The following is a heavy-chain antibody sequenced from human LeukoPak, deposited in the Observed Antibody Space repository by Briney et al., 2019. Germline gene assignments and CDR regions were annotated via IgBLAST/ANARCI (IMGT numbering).Heavy chain of an antibody. CDR3: AKEYTPSSPLGEFAS. CDR1: GFTLTSFA. V-gene: IGHV3-30*02. CDR2: IRHDEANH. Sequence: GGSLRLSCAVSGFTLTSFAMHWVRQAPGKGLEGVALIRHDEANHYYADSVQGRFTISRDTSKNTLYLQMNNLRVEDTAVYYCAKEYTPSSPLGEFASWGQGTLVTVSS. J-gene: IGHJ4*02. D-gene: IGHD6-6*01.